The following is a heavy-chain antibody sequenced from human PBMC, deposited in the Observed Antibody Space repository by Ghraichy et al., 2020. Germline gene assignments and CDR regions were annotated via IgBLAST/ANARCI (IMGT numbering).Heavy chain of an antibody. J-gene: IGHJ4*02. CDR2: VDPSDSYT. Sequence: GESLNISCQGSGYRFVDYYITWVRQMPGKGLEWMGRVDPSDSYTNYSPSFQGHVTISADKSTTTAYLQWSSLKASDSATYYCARLIFGGAIVLEYWGQGTLVTVSS. D-gene: IGHD3-10*01. V-gene: IGHV5-10-1*01. CDR1: GYRFVDYY. CDR3: ARLIFGGAIVLEY.